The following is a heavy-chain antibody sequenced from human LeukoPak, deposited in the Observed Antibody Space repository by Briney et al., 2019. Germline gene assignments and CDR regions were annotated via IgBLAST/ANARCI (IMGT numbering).Heavy chain of an antibody. D-gene: IGHD3-3*01. CDR1: GFTVSNKY. CDR3: ARGTSITIFGVVILSRPFDY. J-gene: IGHJ4*02. CDR2: IYSDGRT. V-gene: IGHV3-66*01. Sequence: AGGSLRLSCAASGFTVSNKYMTWVRQAPGKGLEWVSLIYSDGRTYYADSVKGRCTISRDNSKNTLYLQMNSLRAEDTAVYYCARGTSITIFGVVILSRPFDYWGQGTLVTVSS.